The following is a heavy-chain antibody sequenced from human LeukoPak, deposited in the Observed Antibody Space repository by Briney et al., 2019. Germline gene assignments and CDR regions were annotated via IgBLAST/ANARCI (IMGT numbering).Heavy chain of an antibody. CDR3: AKAKEGTWYGCSYGPRGWFDP. CDR2: ISYDGSNK. Sequence: GGSLRLSCAASGFTFSSYGMHWVRQAPGKGLEWVAVISYDGSNKYYADSVKGRFTISRDNSKNTLYLQMNSLRAEDTAVYYCAKAKEGTWYGCSYGPRGWFDPWGQGTLVTVSS. J-gene: IGHJ5*02. CDR1: GFTFSSYG. V-gene: IGHV3-30*18. D-gene: IGHD5-18*01.